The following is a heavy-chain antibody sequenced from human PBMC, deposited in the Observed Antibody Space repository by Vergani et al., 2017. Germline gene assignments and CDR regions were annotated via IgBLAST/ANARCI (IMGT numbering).Heavy chain of an antibody. Sequence: QVNLQESGPGLVKPSETLSLTCAVSGDSISSGNNWGWIRQPPGKGLEWISSVSHSGDTYFNPSLKGRVSISMDTSKNYFFLTLSSVTAADTAMYYCVGAQGGDVPHDKRGYFFYGMDVWGQGTTVTVSS. V-gene: IGHV4-38-2*01. J-gene: IGHJ6*02. CDR1: GDSISSGNN. CDR2: VSHSGDT. D-gene: IGHD3-16*01. CDR3: VGAQGGDVPHDKRGYFFYGMDV.